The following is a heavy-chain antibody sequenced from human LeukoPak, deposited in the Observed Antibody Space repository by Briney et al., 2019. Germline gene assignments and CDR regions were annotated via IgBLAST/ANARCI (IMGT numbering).Heavy chain of an antibody. J-gene: IGHJ3*02. Sequence: PSETLSLTCTVSGGSISNYYWSWIRQPAGKGLEWIGRMHTSGSTNYNPSLKSRVTMSVDTSKNQFSLKLSSVTAADTAVYYCARGNYVYCGGDCSRGAFDIWGQGTMVTVSS. CDR2: MHTSGST. V-gene: IGHV4-4*07. D-gene: IGHD2-21*02. CDR3: ARGNYVYCGGDCSRGAFDI. CDR1: GGSISNYY.